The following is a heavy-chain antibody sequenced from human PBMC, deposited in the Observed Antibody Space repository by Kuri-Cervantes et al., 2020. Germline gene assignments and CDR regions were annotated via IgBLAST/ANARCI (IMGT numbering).Heavy chain of an antibody. D-gene: IGHD5-12*01. J-gene: IGHJ4*02. CDR1: GYTFNSYG. V-gene: IGHV1-18*01. CDR2: ISASNGNT. CDR3: ARTRDSGYDSPLFDY. Sequence: AAVKESCKASGYTFNSYGISWVRQAPGQGLEWRGWISASNGNTNYAQKLQGRVTMTTDTSTSTAYMELRSLRSDDTAVYYCARTRDSGYDSPLFDYWGQGTLVTVSS.